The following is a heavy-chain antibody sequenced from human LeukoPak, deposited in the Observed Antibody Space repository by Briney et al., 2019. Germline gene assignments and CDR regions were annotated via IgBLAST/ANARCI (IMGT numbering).Heavy chain of an antibody. CDR2: ISSSSSYI. V-gene: IGHV3-21*01. CDR1: GFTSSSYS. CDR3: ARGDATTVVIYYYYGMDV. D-gene: IGHD4-23*01. Sequence: GGSLRLSCAASGFTSSSYSMNWVRQAPGKGLEWVSSISSSSSYIYYADSVKGRFTISRDNAKNSLYLQMNSLRAEDTAVYYCARGDATTVVIYYYYGMDVWGQGTTVTVSS. J-gene: IGHJ6*02.